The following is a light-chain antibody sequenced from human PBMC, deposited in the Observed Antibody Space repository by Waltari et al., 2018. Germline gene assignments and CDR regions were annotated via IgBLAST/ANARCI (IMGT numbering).Light chain of an antibody. CDR1: SSDVGRYTF. CDR2: DVS. Sequence: QSALTQPASVSGSPGQSITISCIGTSSDVGRYTFVSWYQQHPGKAPKLIIYDVSNRPSGVSSRFSGSKSGNTASLTISGLQAEDEADYYCSSYTSSNTWVFGGGTKLTVL. V-gene: IGLV2-14*03. J-gene: IGLJ3*02. CDR3: SSYTSSNTWV.